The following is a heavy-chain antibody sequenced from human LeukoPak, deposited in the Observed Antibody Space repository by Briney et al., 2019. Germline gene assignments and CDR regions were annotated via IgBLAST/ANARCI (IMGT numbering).Heavy chain of an antibody. CDR3: ASLQLEAFFDY. CDR2: ISYDGSNK. D-gene: IGHD5-18*01. J-gene: IGHJ4*02. V-gene: IGHV3-30*19. CDR1: GFTFSSYG. Sequence: GGSLRLSCAASGFTFSSYGMHWVRQAPGKGLEWVAVISYDGSNKYYADSVKGRFTISRDNSKNMLYLQMNSLRAEDTAVYYCASLQLEAFFDYWGQGTLVTVSS.